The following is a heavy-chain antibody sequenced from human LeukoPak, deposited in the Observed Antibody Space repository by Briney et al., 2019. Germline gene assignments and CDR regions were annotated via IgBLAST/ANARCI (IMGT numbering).Heavy chain of an antibody. CDR1: GYTFTSYG. CDR2: ISAYNGNT. Sequence: ASVKVSCKASGYTFTSYGISWVRQAPGQGLEWMGWISAYNGNTNYAQKLQGRATMTTDTSTSTAYMELRSLRSDDTAVYYCARSLLNALRFLEWLNYMDVWGKGTTVTVSS. D-gene: IGHD3-3*01. J-gene: IGHJ6*03. V-gene: IGHV1-18*01. CDR3: ARSLLNALRFLEWLNYMDV.